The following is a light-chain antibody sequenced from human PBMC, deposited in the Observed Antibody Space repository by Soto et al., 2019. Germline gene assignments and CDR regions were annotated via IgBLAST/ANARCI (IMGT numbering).Light chain of an antibody. CDR3: SSFTTSSTLV. Sequence: QSALTQPASVSGSPGQPITISCTGTSSDVGSFDSVAWYQHNPGKAPKLMIYGVSNRPSGVSSRFSGSKSGNTASLSISGLQTEDEANYYCSSFTTSSTLVFGTGTKLTVL. CDR1: SSDVGSFDS. V-gene: IGLV2-14*01. CDR2: GVS. J-gene: IGLJ1*01.